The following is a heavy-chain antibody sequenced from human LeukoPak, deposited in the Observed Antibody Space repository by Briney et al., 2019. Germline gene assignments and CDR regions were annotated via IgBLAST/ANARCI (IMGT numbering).Heavy chain of an antibody. CDR1: GGSISSSIYY. J-gene: IGHJ4*02. Sequence: PSETLSLTCTVSGGSISSSIYYWGWFRQPLGKGLEWIGSIYYNVATYYNSSLKSRVTISVDTSKNHLSLKLSSVTAADTAVYYCARVRDGYNRNWAYWGQGTLVTVSS. CDR2: IYYNVAT. V-gene: IGHV4-39*02. CDR3: ARVRDGYNRNWAY. D-gene: IGHD5-24*01.